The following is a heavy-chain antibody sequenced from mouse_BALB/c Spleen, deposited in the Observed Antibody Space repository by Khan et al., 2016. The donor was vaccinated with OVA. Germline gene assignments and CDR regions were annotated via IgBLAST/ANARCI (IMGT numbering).Heavy chain of an antibody. J-gene: IGHJ4*01. D-gene: IGHD2-3*01. CDR1: GYSITSDYA. CDR2: ISYSGST. CDR3: ARDGSRYNYAVDY. V-gene: IGHV3-2*02. Sequence: EVQLVETGPGLVKPSQSLSLTCTVTGYSITSDYAWNWIRQFPGNTLEWMGYISYSGSTNYNPSLKSRTSITRDTSKNQFFLQLNSVTTEDTATYYGARDGSRYNYAVDYWGQGTSVTVSS.